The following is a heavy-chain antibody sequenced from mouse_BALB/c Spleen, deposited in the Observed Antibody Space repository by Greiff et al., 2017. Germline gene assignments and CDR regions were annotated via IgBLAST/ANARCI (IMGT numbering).Heavy chain of an antibody. V-gene: IGHV1-7*01. Sequence: VQLQQSGAELAKPGASVKMSCKASGYTFTSYWMHWVKQRPGQGLEWIGYINPSTGYTEYNQKFKDKATLTADKSSSTAYMQLSSLTSEDSAVYYCARRSIYYGNYLDYWCQGTTLTVSS. CDR1: GYTFTSYW. D-gene: IGHD2-1*01. CDR2: INPSTGYT. J-gene: IGHJ2*01. CDR3: ARRSIYYGNYLDY.